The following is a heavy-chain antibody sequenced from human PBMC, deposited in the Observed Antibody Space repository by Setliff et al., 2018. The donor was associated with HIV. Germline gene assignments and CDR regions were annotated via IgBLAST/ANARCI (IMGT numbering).Heavy chain of an antibody. CDR2: IYPDGITA. D-gene: IGHD6-13*01. CDR1: GFSFSTSW. Sequence: GGSLRLSCAASGFSFSTSWVHWVRQAPGSRLVWVARIYPDGITADYADSVKGRFTISRDNTKNSLYLQMNSLRAEDTAVYYCAKDVAFGAADHRLQHWGQGTLVTVSS. V-gene: IGHV3-74*01. CDR3: AKDVAFGAADHRLQH. J-gene: IGHJ1*01.